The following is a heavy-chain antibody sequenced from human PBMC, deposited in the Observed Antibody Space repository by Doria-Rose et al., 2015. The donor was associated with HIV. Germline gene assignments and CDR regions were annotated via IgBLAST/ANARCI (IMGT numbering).Heavy chain of an antibody. D-gene: IGHD6-13*01. CDR2: IVSDDER. V-gene: IGHV2-26*01. CDR1: GVSLSSPGMG. CDR3: ARIKSSRWYHKYYFDF. Sequence: SGPVLVKPTETLTLTCTVSGVSLSSPGMGVSWIRQPPGKALEWLANIVSDDERSYKPSRKSRLTISRGTSKSQVVLTMTDMDPVDTATYYCARIKSSRWYHKYYFDFWGQGTLVIVSA. J-gene: IGHJ4*02.